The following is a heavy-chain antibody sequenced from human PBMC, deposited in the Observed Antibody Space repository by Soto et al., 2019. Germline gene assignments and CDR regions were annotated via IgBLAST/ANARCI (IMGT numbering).Heavy chain of an antibody. Sequence: SHTLPLTCAISGDKVSSNSASWNWIRQSPSRGLEWLGRTYYRSKWYNDYAVSVKSRITINPDTSKNQFSLQLNSVTPEDTAVYYCARADDGIAARRWFDPWGQGTLVTVSS. CDR2: TYYRSKWYN. CDR3: ARADDGIAARRWFDP. V-gene: IGHV6-1*01. D-gene: IGHD6-6*01. J-gene: IGHJ5*02. CDR1: GDKVSSNSAS.